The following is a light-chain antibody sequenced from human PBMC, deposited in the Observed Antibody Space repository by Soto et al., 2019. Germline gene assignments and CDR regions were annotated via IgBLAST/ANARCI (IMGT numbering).Light chain of an antibody. CDR3: QQYNKWPPK. CDR2: GAS. Sequence: IVMTQSPAALSLSPGERATLSCRASQSVSSNLAWYQQKPGQAPRLLIYGASTRATGIPARFSGSGSGTEFTLTISSLQSEDFAVYYCQQYNKWPPKVGQGTKVDIK. V-gene: IGKV3-15*01. CDR1: QSVSSN. J-gene: IGKJ1*01.